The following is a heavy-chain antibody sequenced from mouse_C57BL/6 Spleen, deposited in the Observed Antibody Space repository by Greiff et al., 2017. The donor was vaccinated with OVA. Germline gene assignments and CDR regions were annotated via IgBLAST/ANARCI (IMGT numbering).Heavy chain of an antibody. CDR2: IYPGDGDT. CDR3: ASPGDFLRGAMDY. D-gene: IGHD2-12*01. J-gene: IGHJ4*01. CDR1: GYAFSSYW. V-gene: IGHV1-80*01. Sequence: SGAELVKPGASVKISCKASGYAFSSYWMNWVKQRPGKGLEWIGQIYPGDGDTNYNGKFKGKATLTADKSSSTAYMQLSSLTSEDSAVYFCASPGDFLRGAMDYWGQGTSVTVSS.